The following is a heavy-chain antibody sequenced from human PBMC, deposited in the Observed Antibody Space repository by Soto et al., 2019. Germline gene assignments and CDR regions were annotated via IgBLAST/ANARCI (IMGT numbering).Heavy chain of an antibody. J-gene: IGHJ5*02. CDR3: ARALPSAHSSSWYHNWFDP. V-gene: IGHV1-2*04. CDR2: INPNSGGT. CDR1: GYTFTGYY. Sequence: GASVKVSCKASGYTFTGYYMHWVRQAPGQGLEWMGWINPNSGGTNYAQKFQGWVTMTRDTSISTAYMELSRLRSDDTAVYYCARALPSAHSSSWYHNWFDPWGQGTLVTVSS. D-gene: IGHD6-13*01.